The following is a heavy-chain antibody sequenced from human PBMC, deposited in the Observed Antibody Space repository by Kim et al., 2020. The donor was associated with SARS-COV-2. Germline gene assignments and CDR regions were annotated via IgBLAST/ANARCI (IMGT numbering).Heavy chain of an antibody. CDR2: ISSSSSYI. D-gene: IGHD3-22*01. CDR3: ARDRSPGYYYDSSGSLLLDAFDI. V-gene: IGHV3-21*04. CDR1: GFTFSSYS. J-gene: IGHJ3*02. Sequence: GGSLRLSCAASGFTFSSYSMNWVRQAPGKGLEWVSSISSSSSYIYYADSVKGRFTISRDNAKNSLYLQMNSLRAEDTAVYYCARDRSPGYYYDSSGSLLLDAFDIWGQGTMVTVSS.